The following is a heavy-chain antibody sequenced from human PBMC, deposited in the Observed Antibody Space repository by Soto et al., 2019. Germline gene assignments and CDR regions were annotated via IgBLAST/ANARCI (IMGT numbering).Heavy chain of an antibody. J-gene: IGHJ3*02. CDR1: GFTFSIYG. CDR2: IPFDGSEE. D-gene: IGHD1-26*01. Sequence: QVQLVESGGGVVQPGRSLRLSCAASGFTFSIYGMHWVRHAPGKGLEWVAMIPFDGSEEYYTDSVKGRFHISRDSSKNTMYLQMDSLRVEDTAVYYCARDRRLYYSDAFDIWGQGTTVTVSS. CDR3: ARDRRLYYSDAFDI. V-gene: IGHV3-30*03.